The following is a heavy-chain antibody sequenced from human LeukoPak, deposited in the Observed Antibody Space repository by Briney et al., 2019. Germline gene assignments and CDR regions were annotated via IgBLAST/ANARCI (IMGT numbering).Heavy chain of an antibody. D-gene: IGHD5-18*01. CDR2: IYSGGST. CDR1: RFTICSAY. J-gene: IGHJ6*02. Sequence: GGSLRLSCAASRFTICSAYMSWLRQAPEKGLEWVSVIYSGGSTYYADSVKGRFTISRDNSKNTRYLQMNSLRAEDTAVYYCASDWLCSYGYGGYYYYFCMDVWGQGTTVTVSS. V-gene: IGHV3-66*01. CDR3: ASDWLCSYGYGGYYYYFCMDV.